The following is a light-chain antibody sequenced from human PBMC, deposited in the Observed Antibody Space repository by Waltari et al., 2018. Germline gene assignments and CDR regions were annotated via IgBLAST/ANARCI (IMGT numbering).Light chain of an antibody. J-gene: IGLJ2*01. V-gene: IGLV1-40*01. Sequence: QSVLTQPPSVSGAPGQRVTISCTGSSSNIGAGHDVHWYQQLPGTAPKLLIYGNTNRPAGVPDPFSGSKSGTSASLASTGLQAEDEADYYCQSYDSSLRASVFGGGTKLTVL. CDR3: QSYDSSLRASV. CDR2: GNT. CDR1: SSNIGAGHD.